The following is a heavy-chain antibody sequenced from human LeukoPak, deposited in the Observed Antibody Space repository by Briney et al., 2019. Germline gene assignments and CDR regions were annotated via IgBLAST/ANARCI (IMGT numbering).Heavy chain of an antibody. CDR3: AKDLSSAITSALVLDV. D-gene: IGHD3-22*01. CDR1: GFPFSSYA. CDR2: ISSSGGST. J-gene: IGHJ6*02. V-gene: IGHV3-23*01. Sequence: GGSLRLSCAASGFPFSSYAMSWVRQAPGKGLEGVSTISSSGGSTYYAGSVKARFTISRDNVKNVLYLQMTSLRPEDTALYYCAKDLSSAITSALVLDVWGQGTTVIVSS.